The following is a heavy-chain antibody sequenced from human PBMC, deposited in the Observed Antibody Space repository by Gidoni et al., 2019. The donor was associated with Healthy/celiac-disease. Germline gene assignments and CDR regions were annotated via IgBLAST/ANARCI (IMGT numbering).Heavy chain of an antibody. J-gene: IGHJ4*02. V-gene: IGHV3-9*01. CDR1: GFTFDDYA. D-gene: IGHD3-16*01. CDR2: ISWNSGSI. CDR3: AKDRVGEPLYYFDY. Sequence: EVQLVESGGGLVQPGRSLRLSCAASGFTFDDYAMHWVRQAPGKGLEWVSGISWNSGSIGYADSVKGRFTISRDNAKNSLYLQMNSLRAEDTALYYCAKDRVGEPLYYFDYWGQGTLVTVSS.